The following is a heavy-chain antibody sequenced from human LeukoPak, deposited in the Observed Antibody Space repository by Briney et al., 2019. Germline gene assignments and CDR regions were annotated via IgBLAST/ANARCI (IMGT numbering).Heavy chain of an antibody. CDR3: ARTYYYDSSGYFFDY. V-gene: IGHV1-18*01. CDR2: ISAYNGNT. CDR1: GYTFTSYG. J-gene: IGHJ4*02. D-gene: IGHD3-22*01. Sequence: ASVKVSCKASGYTFTSYGISWVRQAPGQGLEWMGWISAYNGNTNYAQKLQGRVTMTTDTSTSTAYMELRSLRSDDTAVYYCARTYYYDSSGYFFDYWGQGTLVTVSS.